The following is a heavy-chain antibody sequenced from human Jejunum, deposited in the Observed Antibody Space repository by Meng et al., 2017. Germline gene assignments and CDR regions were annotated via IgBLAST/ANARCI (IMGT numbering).Heavy chain of an antibody. V-gene: IGHV4-38-2*01. CDR1: GYSISSAYY. CDR2: FYQDGTT. J-gene: IGHJ6*02. CDR3: ARGTGSYGSGMDV. D-gene: IGHD1-26*01. Sequence: GSLRLSCAVSGYSISSAYYWGWIRQSPGKGLEWIGNFYQDGTTYYNPSLKSRVTISVDTSKNQFSLKLSSVTAAETAVYYCARGTGSYGSGMDVWGQGTTVTVSS.